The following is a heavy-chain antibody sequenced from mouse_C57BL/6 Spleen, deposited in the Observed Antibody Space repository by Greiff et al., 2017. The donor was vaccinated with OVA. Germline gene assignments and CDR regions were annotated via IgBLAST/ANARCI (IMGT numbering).Heavy chain of an antibody. CDR2: IDPETGGT. Sequence: HVQLQQSGAELVRPGASVTLSCKASGYTFTDYEMHWVKQTPVHGLEWIGAIDPETGGTAYNQKFKGKAILTADKSSSTAYMELRSLTSEDSAVYYCTPYYGSSLDYWGQGTTLTVSS. J-gene: IGHJ2*01. V-gene: IGHV1-15*01. CDR1: GYTFTDYE. CDR3: TPYYGSSLDY. D-gene: IGHD1-1*01.